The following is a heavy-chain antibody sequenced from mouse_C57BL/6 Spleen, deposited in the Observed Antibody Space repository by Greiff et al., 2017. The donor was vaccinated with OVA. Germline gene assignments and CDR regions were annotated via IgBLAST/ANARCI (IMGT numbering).Heavy chain of an antibody. V-gene: IGHV1-26*01. CDR1: GYTFTDYY. CDR2: INPNNGGT. Sequence: EVQVVESGPELVKPGASVKISCKASGYTFTDYYMNWVKQSHGKSLEWIGDINPNNGGTSYNQKFKGKATLTVDKSSSTAYMELRSLTSEDSAVYYCALYDGYPRGVFAYWGQGTLVTVSA. D-gene: IGHD2-3*01. CDR3: ALYDGYPRGVFAY. J-gene: IGHJ3*01.